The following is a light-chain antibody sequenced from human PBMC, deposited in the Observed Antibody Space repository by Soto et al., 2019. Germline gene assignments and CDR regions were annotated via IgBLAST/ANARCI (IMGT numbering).Light chain of an antibody. CDR2: WAS. CDR3: LQLYVAPLT. CDR1: QSLLSRSNNKNY. V-gene: IGKV4-1*01. Sequence: DIVMTQSPDSLAVSLGERATINCKSSQSLLSRSNNKNYLGWFQQKPGQPPKLVISWASTRVSGVPDRFSGSGSGIDFTLTISSLPAEDVAVYFCLQLYVAPLTFGGGTKVEIK. J-gene: IGKJ4*01.